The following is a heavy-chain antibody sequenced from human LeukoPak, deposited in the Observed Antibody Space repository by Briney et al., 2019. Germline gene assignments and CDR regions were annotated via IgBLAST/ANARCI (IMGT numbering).Heavy chain of an antibody. V-gene: IGHV4-59*01. J-gene: IGHJ4*02. CDR3: ARTQWLVGGTDDY. Sequence: SETLSLTCTVSGGSISSYYWSWIRQPPGKGLEWIGYIYYSGSTNYNPSLKSRVTISVDTSKNQFSLKLSSVTAADTAVYYCARTQWLVGGTDDYWGQGTLVTVSS. CDR2: IYYSGST. CDR1: GGSISSYY. D-gene: IGHD6-19*01.